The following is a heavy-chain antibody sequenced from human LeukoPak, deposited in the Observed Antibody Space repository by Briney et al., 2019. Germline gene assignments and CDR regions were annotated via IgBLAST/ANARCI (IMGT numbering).Heavy chain of an antibody. D-gene: IGHD1-26*01. Sequence: PGRSLRLSCAASGFTFSSYGMHWVRQAPGKGLEWVAVISYDGINKYYADSVKGRFTISRDNSKNTLYLQMNSLRAEDTAVYYCAKVVGASDFDYWGQGTLVTVSS. CDR1: GFTFSSYG. V-gene: IGHV3-30*18. CDR2: ISYDGINK. CDR3: AKVVGASDFDY. J-gene: IGHJ4*02.